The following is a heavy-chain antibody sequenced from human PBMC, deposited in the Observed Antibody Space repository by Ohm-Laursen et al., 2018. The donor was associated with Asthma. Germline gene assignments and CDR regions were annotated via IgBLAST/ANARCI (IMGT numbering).Heavy chain of an antibody. J-gene: IGHJ3*02. D-gene: IGHD2-21*01. CDR3: ARSEGVIAMGRDAFDI. CDR1: GGTFSSYA. V-gene: IGHV1-69*13. CDR2: IIPIFGTA. Sequence: SVKVSCKASGGTFSSYAISWVRQAPGQGLGWMGGIIPIFGTANYAQKFQGRVTITADESTSTAYMELSSLRSEDTAVYYCARSEGVIAMGRDAFDIWGQGTMVTVSS.